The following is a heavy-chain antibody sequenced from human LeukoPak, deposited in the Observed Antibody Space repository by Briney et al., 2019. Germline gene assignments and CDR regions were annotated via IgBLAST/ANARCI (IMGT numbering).Heavy chain of an antibody. CDR1: KSSLSAWA. D-gene: IGHD6-6*01. CDR2: IRYDGSNK. J-gene: IGHJ6*03. V-gene: IGHV3-30*02. Sequence: PGKSLRLSCAAAKSSLSAWAMHWVRQAPGKGLEWVAFIRYDGSNKYYADSVKGRFTISRDNSKNTLYLQMNSLRAEDTAVYYCAKDYEYSSSSYYYYYMDVWGKGTTVTVSS. CDR3: AKDYEYSSSSYYYYYMDV.